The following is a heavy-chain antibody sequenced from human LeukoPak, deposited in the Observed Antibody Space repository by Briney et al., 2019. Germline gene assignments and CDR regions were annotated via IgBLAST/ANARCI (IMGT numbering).Heavy chain of an antibody. CDR3: AGGVRRYYFDY. CDR2: ISGSGGST. CDR1: GFIFSTYS. J-gene: IGHJ4*02. D-gene: IGHD2-8*02. V-gene: IGHV3-23*01. Sequence: GGSLRLSCAASGFIFSTYSMNWVRQAPGKGLEWVSAISGSGGSTYYADSVKGRFTISRDNSKNTLYLQMNSLRAEDTAVYYCAGGVRRYYFDYWGQGTLVTVSS.